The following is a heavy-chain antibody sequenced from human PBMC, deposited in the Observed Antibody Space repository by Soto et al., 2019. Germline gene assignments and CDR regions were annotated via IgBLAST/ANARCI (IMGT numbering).Heavy chain of an antibody. CDR1: GFTFTNYA. J-gene: IGHJ4*02. D-gene: IGHD6-13*01. CDR2: ISGGGSIT. CDR3: AKTIRGGYSSSWYYFDY. V-gene: IGHV3-23*01. Sequence: SGGSLRLSCAASGFTFTNYAMTWVRQAPGKGLEWVSTISGGGSITYYADSLKGRFTISRDNSKNTLYLQINSLRAEDTAVYYCAKTIRGGYSSSWYYFDYWGQGTLVTVS.